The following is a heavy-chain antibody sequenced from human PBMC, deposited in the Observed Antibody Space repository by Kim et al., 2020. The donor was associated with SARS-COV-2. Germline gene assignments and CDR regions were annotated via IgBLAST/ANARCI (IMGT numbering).Heavy chain of an antibody. J-gene: IGHJ4*02. CDR3: AREKDLLPLFDH. CDR2: T. Sequence: TMYPQKFEDRVIITRDKSASTVYMEMSSLRSEDTAIYYCAREKDLLPLFDHWGQGTPVTVSS. V-gene: IGHV1-3*01. D-gene: IGHD1-26*01.